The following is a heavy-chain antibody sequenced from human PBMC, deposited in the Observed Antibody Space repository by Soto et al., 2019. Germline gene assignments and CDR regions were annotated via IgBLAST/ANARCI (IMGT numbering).Heavy chain of an antibody. V-gene: IGHV4-4*02. D-gene: IGHD3-10*02. CDR1: GPTPGTSNW. CDR2: IYHSGST. Sequence: LCMTCAAGGPTPGTSNWCSRVRQHPGKGLEWIGEIYHSGSTNYNPSLKSRVTISVDKSKNQFSLKLSSVTAADTAVYYCASVRGGYYYAMDVWGQGTTVTVS. CDR3: ASVRGGYYYAMDV. J-gene: IGHJ6*02.